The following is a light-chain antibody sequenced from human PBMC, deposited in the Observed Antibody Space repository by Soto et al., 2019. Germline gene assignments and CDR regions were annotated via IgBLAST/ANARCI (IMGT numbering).Light chain of an antibody. Sequence: ETVMTQSPATLSVSPGERVTLSCRASQSINSNLAWYQQKPDQAPRLLIYGASTRATGIPARFSGSGSGTEFSLTISSLQSEDFAVYYCQQYNNWPGWAFGQGTKVEIK. CDR1: QSINSN. CDR3: QQYNNWPGWA. J-gene: IGKJ1*01. CDR2: GAS. V-gene: IGKV3-15*01.